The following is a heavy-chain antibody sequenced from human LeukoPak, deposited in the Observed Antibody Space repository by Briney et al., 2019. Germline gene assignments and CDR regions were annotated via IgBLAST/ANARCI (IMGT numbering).Heavy chain of an antibody. V-gene: IGHV3-30-3*01. CDR1: GFTFSSYA. CDR3: ARDALLVRGVIGRFDP. CDR2: ISYDGSNK. Sequence: PGGSLRLSCAASGFTFSSYAMHWVRQAPGKGLEWVAVISYDGSNKYYADSVKGRFTISRDNSKNTLYLQMNSLRAEDTAVYYCARDALLVRGVIGRFDPWGQGTLVTVPS. D-gene: IGHD3-10*01. J-gene: IGHJ5*02.